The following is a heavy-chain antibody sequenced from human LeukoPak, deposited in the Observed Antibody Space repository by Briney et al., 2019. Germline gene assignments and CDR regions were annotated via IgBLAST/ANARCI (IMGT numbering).Heavy chain of an antibody. Sequence: GGSLRLSCAASGFTFSTYVVNWVRQAPGKGLEWVSAISGSGGSTYYADSVKGRFTISRDNSKNTLYLQMNSLRAEDTAVYYCAKDYSYGYGTFDYWGQGTLVTVSS. CDR3: AKDYSYGYGTFDY. D-gene: IGHD5-18*01. J-gene: IGHJ4*02. CDR1: GFTFSTYV. V-gene: IGHV3-23*01. CDR2: ISGSGGST.